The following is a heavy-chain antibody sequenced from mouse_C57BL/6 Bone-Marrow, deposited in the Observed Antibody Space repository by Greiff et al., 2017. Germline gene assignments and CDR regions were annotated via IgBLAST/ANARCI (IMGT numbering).Heavy chain of an antibody. CDR3: ALFITTVND. CDR1: GFNIKAYY. D-gene: IGHD1-1*01. CDR2: IDPEDGET. Sequence: EVNVVESGAELVKPGASVKLSCTASGFNIKAYYMHWVKQRTEQGLEWIGRIDPEDGETKYARKFQGKATLTADTSSSTAYLQLSSLTSEDTAVDYCALFITTVNDWGQGTTLTVSS. V-gene: IGHV14-2*01. J-gene: IGHJ2*01.